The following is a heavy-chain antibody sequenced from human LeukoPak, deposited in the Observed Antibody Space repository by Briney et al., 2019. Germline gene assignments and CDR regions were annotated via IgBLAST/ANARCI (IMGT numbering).Heavy chain of an antibody. V-gene: IGHV4-61*08. D-gene: IGHD6-19*01. Sequence: SETLSLTCTVSGGSISSGGYYWSWIRQPPGKGLEWIGYIYYSGSTNYNPSLKSRVTISVDTSKNQFSLKLSSVTAADTAVYYCARQSHRGWYNWYFDLWGRGTLVTVSS. CDR3: ARQSHRGWYNWYFDL. CDR1: GGSISSGGYY. J-gene: IGHJ2*01. CDR2: IYYSGST.